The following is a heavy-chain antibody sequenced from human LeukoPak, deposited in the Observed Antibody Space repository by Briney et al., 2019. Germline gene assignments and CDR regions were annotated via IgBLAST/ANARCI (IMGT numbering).Heavy chain of an antibody. CDR1: GGTFSSYA. Sequence: GSSVKVSCKASGGTFSSYAISWVRQAPGQGLEWMGRIIPIFGTANYAQKFQGRVTITTDESTSTAYMKLSSLRSEDTAVYYCARDLTGYYGSGSFDYWGQGTLVTVSS. D-gene: IGHD3-10*01. CDR2: IIPIFGTA. J-gene: IGHJ4*02. CDR3: ARDLTGYYGSGSFDY. V-gene: IGHV1-69*05.